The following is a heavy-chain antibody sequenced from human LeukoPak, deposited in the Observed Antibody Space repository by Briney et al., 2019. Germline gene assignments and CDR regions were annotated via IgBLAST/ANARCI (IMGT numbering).Heavy chain of an antibody. D-gene: IGHD3-22*01. V-gene: IGHV1-2*02. CDR3: ARAYYYDSSAAFDI. CDR2: INPNSGGT. Sequence: ASVKVSCKASGYTFTSYYMHWVRQAPGQGLEWMGWINPNSGGTDYAQKFQGRVTMTRDTSISTAYMELSRLRSDDTAVYYCARAYYYDSSAAFDIWGQGTMVTVSS. J-gene: IGHJ3*02. CDR1: GYTFTSYY.